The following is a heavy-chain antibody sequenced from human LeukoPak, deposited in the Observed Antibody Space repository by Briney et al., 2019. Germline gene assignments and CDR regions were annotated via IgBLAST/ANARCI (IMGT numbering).Heavy chain of an antibody. D-gene: IGHD1-26*01. CDR1: GFTLSTYE. CDR2: TSTSGSIK. V-gene: IGHV3-48*03. Sequence: GGSLRLSCAASGFTLSTYEMDWVRRAPGKGLEWVSYTSTSGSIKYYTGSVKGRFTISRDNAKNSLYLQMNSLRAEDTAVYYCARDPVGATTPDCWGQGALVTVSS. J-gene: IGHJ4*02. CDR3: ARDPVGATTPDC.